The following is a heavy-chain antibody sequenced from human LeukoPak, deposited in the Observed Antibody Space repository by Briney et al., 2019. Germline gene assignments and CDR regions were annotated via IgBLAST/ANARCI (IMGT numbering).Heavy chain of an antibody. CDR1: GFTLSGYW. Sequence: PGGSLRLSCAASGFTLSGYWMHWVRQAPGEGLVWVSRMNSDGTVTTYADSVRGRFTISRDNARNNLYLQMSSLRAEDTAVYYCARYVVASACFDSWGQGTPVTVSS. D-gene: IGHD2-21*01. CDR2: MNSDGTVT. J-gene: IGHJ4*02. V-gene: IGHV3-74*01. CDR3: ARYVVASACFDS.